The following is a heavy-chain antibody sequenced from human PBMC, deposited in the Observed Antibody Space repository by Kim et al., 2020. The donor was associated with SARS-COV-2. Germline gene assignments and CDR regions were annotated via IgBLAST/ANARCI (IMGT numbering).Heavy chain of an antibody. V-gene: IGHV3-21*01. CDR2: ISSSSSYI. J-gene: IGHJ4*02. CDR1: GFTFSSYS. CDR3: ARAWGSNYYDSSGYPDYFDY. Sequence: GGSLRLSCAASGFTFSSYSMNWVRQAPGKGLEWVSSISSSSSYIYYADSVKGRFTISRDNAKNSLYLQMNSLRAEDTAVYYCARAWGSNYYDSSGYPDYFDYWGQGTLVTVSS. D-gene: IGHD3-22*01.